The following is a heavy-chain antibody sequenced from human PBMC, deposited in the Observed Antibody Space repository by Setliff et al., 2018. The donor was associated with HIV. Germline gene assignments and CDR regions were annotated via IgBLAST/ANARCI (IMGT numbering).Heavy chain of an antibody. D-gene: IGHD1-26*01. Sequence: PGGSLRLSCAASGFTFSTYWMSWVRQAPGKGLEWVANIKQDGSEKNYMDSVKGRFSISRDNAKNSLYLQMSSLRTEDTAVYYCATDCAVVGGTGSLDSWGQGTLVTVSS. V-gene: IGHV3-7*05. CDR2: IKQDGSEK. J-gene: IGHJ4*02. CDR1: GFTFSTYW. CDR3: ATDCAVVGGTGSLDS.